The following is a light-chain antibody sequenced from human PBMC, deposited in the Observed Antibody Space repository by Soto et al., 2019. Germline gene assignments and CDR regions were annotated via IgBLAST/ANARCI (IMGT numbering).Light chain of an antibody. Sequence: LTQSPVALSLSPGERATLSCRATQSVSNNYLAWYQQKPGKAPRLLIYGASSRATGIPDRFSGSGSGTDFTLTISRLEPEDFAVYYCQQYGSSGTFGQGTKVDIK. V-gene: IGKV3-20*01. J-gene: IGKJ1*01. CDR1: QSVSNNY. CDR2: GAS. CDR3: QQYGSSGT.